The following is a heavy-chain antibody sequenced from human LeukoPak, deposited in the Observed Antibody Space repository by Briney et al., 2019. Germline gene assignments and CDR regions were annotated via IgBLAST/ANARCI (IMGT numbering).Heavy chain of an antibody. CDR2: ISSSGSTI. J-gene: IGHJ4*02. CDR1: GFTFSDYY. CDR3: ARDPPRGIAVAGTFY. D-gene: IGHD6-19*01. V-gene: IGHV3-11*04. Sequence: GGSLRLSCAASGFTFSDYYMSWIRQAPGKGLEWVSYISSSGSTIYYADSVKGRFTISRDNAKNSLYLQMNSLRAEDTAVYYCARDPPRGIAVAGTFYWGQGTLVTVSS.